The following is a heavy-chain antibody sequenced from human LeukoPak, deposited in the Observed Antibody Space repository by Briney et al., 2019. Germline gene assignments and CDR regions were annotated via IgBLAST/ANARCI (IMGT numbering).Heavy chain of an antibody. D-gene: IGHD1-26*01. CDR3: AKSPYSGSYVLRFDY. CDR2: IWGSGGST. V-gene: IGHV3-23*01. CDR1: GFTFSSYG. Sequence: RPGGSLRLSCAASGFTFSSYGMHWVRQAPGKGLEWVAVIWGSGGSTYYVESEKGRFTISRDNSKNTLYLQMDSLRAEDTAVYYCAKSPYSGSYVLRFDYWGQGTLVTVSS. J-gene: IGHJ4*02.